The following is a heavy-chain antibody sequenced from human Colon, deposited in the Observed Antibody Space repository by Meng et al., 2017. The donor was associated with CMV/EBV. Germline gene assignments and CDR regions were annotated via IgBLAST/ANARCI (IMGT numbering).Heavy chain of an antibody. CDR2: IKSKTDGGKT. CDR3: TTPDIVVVPAASFDY. J-gene: IGHJ4*02. D-gene: IGHD2-2*01. V-gene: IGHV3-15*01. Sequence: GESLKISCAASGFTFSNAWMSWVRQAPGKGLEWVGRIKSKTDGGKTDYAAPVKGRFTISRDDSTNTLYLQMNSLKTEDTAVYYCTTPDIVVVPAASFDYWGQGTLVTVSS. CDR1: GFTFSNAW.